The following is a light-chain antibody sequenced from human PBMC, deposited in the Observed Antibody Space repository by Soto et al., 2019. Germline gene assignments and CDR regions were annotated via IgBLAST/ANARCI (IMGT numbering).Light chain of an antibody. CDR2: DTT. J-gene: IGLJ1*01. Sequence: VTQGPLLNVSPGRTGTLTCGSSTGAVTNGHYPYWFQQKPGQAARTLIYDTTNRHSWTPARFSGYLLGGKAALTLSGAQPEDEAEYYCLLSYNGPDVFGTGTKVTVL. CDR1: TGAVTNGHY. V-gene: IGLV7-46*01. CDR3: LLSYNGPDV.